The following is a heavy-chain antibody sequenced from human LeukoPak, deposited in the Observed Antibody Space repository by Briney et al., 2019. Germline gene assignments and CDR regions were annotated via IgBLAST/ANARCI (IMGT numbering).Heavy chain of an antibody. J-gene: IGHJ4*02. CDR2: INSDGSST. Sequence: GGSLRLSCAASGFTFSSYWMHWVRQAPGKGLVWVSRINSDGSSTSYADSVKGRFTISRDNAKNTLYLQMNSPRAEDTAVYYCAKTLGYCSGGSCYPDPLDYWGQGTLVTVSS. V-gene: IGHV3-74*01. CDR3: AKTLGYCSGGSCYPDPLDY. D-gene: IGHD2-15*01. CDR1: GFTFSSYW.